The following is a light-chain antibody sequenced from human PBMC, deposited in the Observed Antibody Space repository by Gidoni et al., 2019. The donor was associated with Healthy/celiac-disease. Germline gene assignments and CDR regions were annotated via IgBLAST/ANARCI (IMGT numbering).Light chain of an antibody. CDR3: QTWGTGSWV. Sequence: QLVLTQSPSASASLCASVKLTCTLISGHSSYAIAWHQQQPETGPRYLMKLNSDGSHSKGDGIPDRFSGLSSGSERYRPISILQSEDEADYYCQTWGTGSWVFCGGTTLTVL. CDR1: SGHSSYA. CDR2: LNSDGSH. V-gene: IGLV4-69*01. J-gene: IGLJ3*02.